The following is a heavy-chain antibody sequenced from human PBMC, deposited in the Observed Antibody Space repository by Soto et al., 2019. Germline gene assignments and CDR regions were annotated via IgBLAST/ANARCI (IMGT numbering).Heavy chain of an antibody. D-gene: IGHD4-17*01. CDR3: ARDRLPVTTFFPDY. V-gene: IGHV3-30-3*01. Sequence: PGGSLRLSCAASGFAFSSYAMHWVRQAPGKGLEWVAVISYDGSNKYYADSVKGRFTISRDNSKNTLYLQMNSLRAEDTAVYYCARDRLPVTTFFPDYWGQGTLVTVSS. CDR2: ISYDGSNK. CDR1: GFAFSSYA. J-gene: IGHJ4*02.